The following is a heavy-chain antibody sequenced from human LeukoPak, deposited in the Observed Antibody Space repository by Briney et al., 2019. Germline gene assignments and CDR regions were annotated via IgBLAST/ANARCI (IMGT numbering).Heavy chain of an antibody. D-gene: IGHD4-17*01. CDR3: AKDEDGDYVH. V-gene: IGHV3-21*01. CDR2: ISSSSSYI. J-gene: IGHJ4*02. CDR1: GFTFSSYS. Sequence: GGSLRLSCAASGFTFSSYSMNWVRQAPGKGLEWVSSISSSSSYIYYADSVKGRFTVSRDNAKNSLYLQMNSLRAEDTAVYYCAKDEDGDYVHWGQGTLVTVSS.